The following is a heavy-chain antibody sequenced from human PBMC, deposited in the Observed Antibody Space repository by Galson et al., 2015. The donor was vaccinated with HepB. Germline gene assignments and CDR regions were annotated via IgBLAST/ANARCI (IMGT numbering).Heavy chain of an antibody. Sequence: SLRLSCAASGFSFTIYAMTWVRQAPGKGLEWVSAITESGDSTYYADSVRGRFTISRDNSENTLYLQMNSLRVEDTAVYYCARSSRPLDYWGQGTLVTVSS. D-gene: IGHD6-6*01. CDR1: GFSFTIYA. V-gene: IGHV3-23*01. CDR3: ARSSRPLDY. J-gene: IGHJ4*02. CDR2: ITESGDST.